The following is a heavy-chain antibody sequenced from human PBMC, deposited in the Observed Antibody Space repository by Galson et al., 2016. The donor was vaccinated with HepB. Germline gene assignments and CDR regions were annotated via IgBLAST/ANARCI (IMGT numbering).Heavy chain of an antibody. CDR1: GFTFSIYA. CDR2: VMGSGVTT. V-gene: IGHV3-23*01. Sequence: SLRLSCAASGFTFSIYAMNWVRQPPGRGLEWVSTVMGSGVTTYYADSVKGRFTVSRDNFMNTVYLQMDSLRGEDTAVYDCANDLGREGYGSSGPWGPGTLVTVAS. D-gene: IGHD6-19*01. J-gene: IGHJ5*02. CDR3: ANDLGREGYGSSGP.